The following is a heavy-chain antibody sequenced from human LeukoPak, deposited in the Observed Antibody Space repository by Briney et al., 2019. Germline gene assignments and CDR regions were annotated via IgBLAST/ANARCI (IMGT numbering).Heavy chain of an antibody. CDR2: INTDGRST. J-gene: IGHJ5*02. CDR3: ARDLRVTNWFDP. CDR1: GFTFSDYW. V-gene: IGHV3-74*01. D-gene: IGHD2-21*02. Sequence: SGGSLRLSCAASGFTFSDYWMHWVRQTPGKGLVWVSRINTDGRSTNYADSVKGRFTISRDNAQNTLYLQMYSLRAEDTAVYYCARDLRVTNWFDPWGQGTPVTVSS.